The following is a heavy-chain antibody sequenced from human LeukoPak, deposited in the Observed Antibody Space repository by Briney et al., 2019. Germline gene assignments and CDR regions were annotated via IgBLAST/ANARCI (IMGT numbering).Heavy chain of an antibody. CDR2: ISWNSGSI. V-gene: IGHV3-9*01. CDR3: AKDSSGWHYYYYYGMDV. J-gene: IGHJ6*02. Sequence: PGGSLRLSCAASGFTFEDYAMLWVRQAPGKGLEWVSGISWNSGSIGYADSVKGRFTISRDNAKHSLYLQMNSLRAEDTALYYCAKDSSGWHYYYYYGMDVRGQGTTVTVSS. CDR1: GFTFEDYA. D-gene: IGHD6-19*01.